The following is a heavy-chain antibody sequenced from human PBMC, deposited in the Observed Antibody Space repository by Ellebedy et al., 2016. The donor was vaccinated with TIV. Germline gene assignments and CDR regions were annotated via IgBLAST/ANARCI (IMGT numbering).Heavy chain of an antibody. V-gene: IGHV3-30*18. J-gene: IGHJ4*02. Sequence: PGGSLRLSCAASGFTFSSYDMHWVRQAPGTGLEWVVLISYDANNKYYADSVKGRFTISRDNSMNTLYRQMNTLRPEDTAVYYCAKVPVGFCNRPFCFYLDDWGQGTLFSVSS. CDR2: ISYDANNK. D-gene: IGHD2-2*03. CDR3: AKVPVGFCNRPFCFYLDD. CDR1: GFTFSSYD.